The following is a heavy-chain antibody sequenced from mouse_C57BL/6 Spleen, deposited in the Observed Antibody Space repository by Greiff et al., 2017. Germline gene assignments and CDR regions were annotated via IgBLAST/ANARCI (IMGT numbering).Heavy chain of an antibody. J-gene: IGHJ4*01. Sequence: VQLQQPGAELVKPGASVKLSCKASGYTFTSYWMHWVKQRPGQGLEWIGMIHPNSGSTNYNEKFKSKATLTVDKSSSTAYMQLSSLTSEDSAVYYCARGITTVVATRYYAMDYWGQGTSVTVSS. CDR2: IHPNSGST. CDR1: GYTFTSYW. D-gene: IGHD1-1*01. V-gene: IGHV1-64*01. CDR3: ARGITTVVATRYYAMDY.